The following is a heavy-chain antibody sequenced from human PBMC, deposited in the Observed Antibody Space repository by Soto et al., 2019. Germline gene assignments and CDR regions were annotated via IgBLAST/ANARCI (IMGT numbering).Heavy chain of an antibody. D-gene: IGHD2-15*01. CDR1: GFTFSSYA. Sequence: GGSLRLSCAASGFTFSSYAMSWVRQAPGKGLEWVSAISGSGGSTYYADSVKGRFTISRDNSKNTLYLQMNSLRAEDTAVYYCAKELPNCSGGSCYGTVGAFDIWGQGTMVTVSS. V-gene: IGHV3-23*01. J-gene: IGHJ3*02. CDR3: AKELPNCSGGSCYGTVGAFDI. CDR2: ISGSGGST.